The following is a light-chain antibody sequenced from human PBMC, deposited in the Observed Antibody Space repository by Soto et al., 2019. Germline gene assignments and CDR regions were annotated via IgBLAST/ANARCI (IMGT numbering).Light chain of an antibody. Sequence: DIQLTQSPSFLSASVGDRVTITCRASQGISTYLAWYQQRPGKAPKLLIHTASNLQSGVPSRFSGSGSGTEYTLTISSLQTEDFATYYCQQRDTHPPNFGGGTKVELK. V-gene: IGKV1-9*01. CDR1: QGISTY. J-gene: IGKJ4*01. CDR3: QQRDTHPPN. CDR2: TAS.